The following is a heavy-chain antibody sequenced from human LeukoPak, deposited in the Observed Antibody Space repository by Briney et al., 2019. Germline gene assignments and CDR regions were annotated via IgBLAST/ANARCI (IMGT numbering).Heavy chain of an antibody. D-gene: IGHD1-1*01. Sequence: GGSLRLSCAASGLTFSKSWMSWVRQAPGQGLEWVAAIKEDGSEKDYVDSVKGRFTISRDNAKNSLYLQMNSLRAEDTAVYYCATYTNWVAVDVWGQGTSVSVSS. CDR2: IKEDGSEK. V-gene: IGHV3-7*01. CDR1: GLTFSKSW. J-gene: IGHJ6*02. CDR3: ATYTNWVAVDV.